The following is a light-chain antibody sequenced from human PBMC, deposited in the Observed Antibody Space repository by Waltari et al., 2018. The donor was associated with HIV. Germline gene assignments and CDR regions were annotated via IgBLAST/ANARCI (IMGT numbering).Light chain of an antibody. CDR3: ATWDDSLRGVV. J-gene: IGLJ2*01. Sequence: QSVLTQPPSASGTPGQRISISCFGSSSNIGSNYVYWYQQLPGTAPNLLIYRNNLRPSGVPDRFSGSKSGTSASLAISGLRSEDEADYYCATWDDSLRGVVFGGGAKLTVL. CDR2: RNN. CDR1: SSNIGSNY. V-gene: IGLV1-47*01.